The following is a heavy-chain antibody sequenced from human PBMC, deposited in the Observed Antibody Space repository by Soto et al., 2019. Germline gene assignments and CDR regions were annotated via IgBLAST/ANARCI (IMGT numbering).Heavy chain of an antibody. Sequence: QVQLVQSGAEVKKPGASVKVSCKASGYTFTSYGISWVRQAPGQGLEWMGWISAYNGNTNYAQKLQGRVIMTRDTSKSTAYMELRSLRSDDTAVYYCARDHGSGKNLGRWEDHWGQGTLVTVSS. V-gene: IGHV1-18*01. J-gene: IGHJ4*02. CDR3: ARDHGSGKNLGRWEDH. CDR1: GYTFTSYG. CDR2: ISAYNGNT. D-gene: IGHD3-10*01.